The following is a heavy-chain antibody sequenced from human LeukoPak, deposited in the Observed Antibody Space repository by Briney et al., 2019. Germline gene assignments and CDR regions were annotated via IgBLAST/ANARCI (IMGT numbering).Heavy chain of an antibody. Sequence: GGSLRLSCAASGFTFSSYAMSWVRQAPGKGLEWVSAISSGGGSTYYADSVKGRFTISRDNSKNTLYLQMNSLRAGDTAVYYCAKRLVGATDYWGQGTLVTVSS. CDR3: AKRLVGATDY. CDR2: ISSGGGST. D-gene: IGHD1-26*01. J-gene: IGHJ4*02. V-gene: IGHV3-23*01. CDR1: GFTFSSYA.